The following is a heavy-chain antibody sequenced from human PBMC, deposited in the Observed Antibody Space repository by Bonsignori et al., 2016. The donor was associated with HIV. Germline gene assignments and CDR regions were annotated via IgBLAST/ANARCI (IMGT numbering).Heavy chain of an antibody. J-gene: IGHJ4*02. D-gene: IGHD3-10*01. CDR3: ATYPMVRGFIGRLPPQRETYFDY. Sequence: VRQAPGKGLEWVAYISYSGSSKYYGDSVKGRFTISRDNAKNSVSLHMNNLRDEDTAVYYCATYPMVRGFIGRLPPQRETYFDYWGQGTLVTVSS. V-gene: IGHV3-48*02. CDR2: ISYSGSSK.